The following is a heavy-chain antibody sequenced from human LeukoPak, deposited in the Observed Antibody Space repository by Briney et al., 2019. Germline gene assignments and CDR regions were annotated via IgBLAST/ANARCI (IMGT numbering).Heavy chain of an antibody. Sequence: ASVKVSCKISEYSLSDLSIHWVREAPGDGLEWMGWISAYNGNTNYAQKLQGRVTMTTDTSTSTAYMELRSLRSDDTAVYYCAREYYYDSSGSSYYYYYMDVWGKGTTVTVSS. CDR1: EYSLSDLS. CDR3: AREYYYDSSGSSYYYYYMDV. V-gene: IGHV1-18*01. J-gene: IGHJ6*03. CDR2: ISAYNGNT. D-gene: IGHD3-22*01.